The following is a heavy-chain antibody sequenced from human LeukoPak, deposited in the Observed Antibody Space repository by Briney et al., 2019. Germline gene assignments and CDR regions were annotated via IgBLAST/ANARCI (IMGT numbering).Heavy chain of an antibody. CDR1: GFTFSSYA. V-gene: IGHV3-23*01. CDR3: ARLSYYYDSSGYSL. Sequence: PGGSLRLSCAASGFTFSSYAMSWVRQAPGKGLEWVSAISGSGGSTYYADSVKGRFTISRDNSKNTLYLQMNSLRAEDTAVYYCARLSYYYDSSGYSLWGQGTLVTVSS. J-gene: IGHJ4*02. D-gene: IGHD3-22*01. CDR2: ISGSGGST.